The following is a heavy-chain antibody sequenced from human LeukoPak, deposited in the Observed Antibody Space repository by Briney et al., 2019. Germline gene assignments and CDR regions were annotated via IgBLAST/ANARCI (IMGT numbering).Heavy chain of an antibody. J-gene: IGHJ5*02. CDR3: AKDGAGSWFGEAT. CDR1: GFTFSYYG. V-gene: IGHV3-30*18. Sequence: GRSLRLSCAASGFTFSYYGMRWVRQAPGKGLEWVALISYDGSNKNYADSVKGRFTISRDNSMNTLYLQMNSLRAEDTAVYYCAKDGAGSWFGEATWGQGTLVTVSS. CDR2: ISYDGSNK. D-gene: IGHD6-13*01.